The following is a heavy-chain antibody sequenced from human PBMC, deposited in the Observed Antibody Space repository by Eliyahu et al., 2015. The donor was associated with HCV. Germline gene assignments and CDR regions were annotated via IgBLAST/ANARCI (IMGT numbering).Heavy chain of an antibody. V-gene: IGHV4-39*01. CDR3: ARQTITVIVVVPLSYGLDV. CDR2: INYSGTT. D-gene: IGHD3-22*01. CDR1: GXSISRTNDY. Sequence: QLQLQESGPGLVKPSXTLSLXCTVSGXSISRTNDYWGWXRQPPGKGLEWIGNINYSGTTXYXPSLKSRVTISVDTSRNVFSLKLSSVTAADTAVYYCARQTITVIVVVPLSYGLDVWGQGTTVIVSS. J-gene: IGHJ6*02.